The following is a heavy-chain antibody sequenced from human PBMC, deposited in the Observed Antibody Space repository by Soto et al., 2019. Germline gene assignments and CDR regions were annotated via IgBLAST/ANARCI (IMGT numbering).Heavy chain of an antibody. CDR3: ARDKGTIPTYYDILTGPGWFDP. CDR2: INPKSGGT. V-gene: IGHV1-2*02. D-gene: IGHD3-9*01. CDR1: GYTFTGYY. Sequence: ASVKVSCKASGYTFTGYYMHWVRQAPGQGLEWMGWINPKSGGTNYAQKFQGRVTMTRDTSLSTAYMELRRLRSDDTAVYYCARDKGTIPTYYDILTGPGWFDPWGQGTLVTVSS. J-gene: IGHJ5*02.